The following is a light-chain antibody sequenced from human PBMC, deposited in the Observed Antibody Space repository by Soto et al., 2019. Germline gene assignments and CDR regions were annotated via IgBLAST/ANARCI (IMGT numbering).Light chain of an antibody. Sequence: DIVMTQSPATLSVSPGERATLSCRASQSVNSNLAWYQQKPGQAPRLLIYGASTRATGIPARFSGSGSATEFTLTISSLQSEDSAIYFCQLYNNWPLTFGGGTKVDIK. J-gene: IGKJ4*01. CDR3: QLYNNWPLT. V-gene: IGKV3-15*01. CDR2: GAS. CDR1: QSVNSN.